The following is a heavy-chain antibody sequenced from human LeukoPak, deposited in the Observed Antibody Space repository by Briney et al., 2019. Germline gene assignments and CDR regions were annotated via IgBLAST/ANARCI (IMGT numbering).Heavy chain of an antibody. CDR1: GGSINSSSYY. CDR2: IYYSGST. V-gene: IGHV4-39*07. CDR3: AREVYSSWYEIDN. D-gene: IGHD6-13*01. J-gene: IGHJ4*02. Sequence: PSETLSLTCTVSGGSINSSSYYWGWIRQPPGKGLEWLGSIYYSGSTYYNPSLKSRVTISVDTSKNQFSLKLSSVTAADTAVYYCAREVYSSWYEIDNWGQGTLVTVSS.